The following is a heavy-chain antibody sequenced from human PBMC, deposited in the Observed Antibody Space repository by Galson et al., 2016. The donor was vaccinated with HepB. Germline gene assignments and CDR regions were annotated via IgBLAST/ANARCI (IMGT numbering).Heavy chain of an antibody. CDR1: GFTFNTYA. Sequence: SLRLSCAASGFTFNTYAMDWVRQAPGKGLEWVSSITRSSNYIYYADSFKDRFTISRDNAKNSVYLHMNSLRAEDSAVYYCARSAKYFYGLDVGGQGTTVTVSS. CDR2: ITRSSNYI. V-gene: IGHV3-21*01. D-gene: IGHD3-10*01. J-gene: IGHJ6*02. CDR3: ARSAKYFYGLDV.